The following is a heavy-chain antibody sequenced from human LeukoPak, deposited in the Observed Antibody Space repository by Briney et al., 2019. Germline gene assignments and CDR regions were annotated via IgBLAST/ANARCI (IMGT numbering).Heavy chain of an antibody. J-gene: IGHJ6*02. CDR1: GYTFTDYA. D-gene: IGHD3-10*01. V-gene: IGHV7-4-1*02. Sequence: GASVKVSCKPSGYTFTDYAINWVRQAPGQGLEYMGWVNTNTGNPTYAQGFTGRFVFSLDTSVSTAYLQISSLKAEDTAVYYCARAVLLWFGDPNPGMDVWGQGTTVTVSS. CDR3: ARAVLLWFGDPNPGMDV. CDR2: VNTNTGNP.